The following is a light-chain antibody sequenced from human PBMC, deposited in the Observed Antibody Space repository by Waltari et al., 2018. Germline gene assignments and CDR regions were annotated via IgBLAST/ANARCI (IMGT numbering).Light chain of an antibody. Sequence: QSVLTQPPSVSGAPGQRVTISCTGSSPNIGAGYDVHWYQQPPGTAPKLPIYGNTNRPSGVPDRFSGSKSGTSASLAITGLRAEDEADYYCQSYDSSLSGSYVFGTGTKVTVL. CDR1: SPNIGAGYD. CDR2: GNT. J-gene: IGLJ1*01. CDR3: QSYDSSLSGSYV. V-gene: IGLV1-40*01.